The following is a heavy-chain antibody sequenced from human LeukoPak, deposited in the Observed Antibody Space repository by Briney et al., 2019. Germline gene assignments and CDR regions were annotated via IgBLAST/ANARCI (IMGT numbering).Heavy chain of an antibody. CDR2: IIPIFGTA. V-gene: IGHV1-69*13. Sequence: GASVKVSCKASGGTFSSYAISWVRQAPGQGLEWMGGIIPIFGTANYAQKFQGRVTITADQSTSTAYMELSSLRSEDTAVYYCARGGVDYGDYETGSQHWGQGTLVTVSS. J-gene: IGHJ1*01. D-gene: IGHD4-17*01. CDR1: GGTFSSYA. CDR3: ARGGVDYGDYETGSQH.